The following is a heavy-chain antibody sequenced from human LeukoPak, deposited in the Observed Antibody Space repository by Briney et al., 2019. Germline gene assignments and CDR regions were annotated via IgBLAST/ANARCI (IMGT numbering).Heavy chain of an antibody. CDR1: GYTLTELS. J-gene: IGHJ4*02. CDR2: FDPEDGET. CDR3: ATVIARRISMVRGVTLDD. Sequence: ASVKVSCKVSGYTLTELSMHWVRQAPGKGLEWMGGFDPEDGETIYAQKFQGRVTMTEDTSTDTAYMELSSLRSEDTAVYYCATVIARRISMVRGVTLDDWGQGTLVTVAS. D-gene: IGHD3-10*01. V-gene: IGHV1-24*01.